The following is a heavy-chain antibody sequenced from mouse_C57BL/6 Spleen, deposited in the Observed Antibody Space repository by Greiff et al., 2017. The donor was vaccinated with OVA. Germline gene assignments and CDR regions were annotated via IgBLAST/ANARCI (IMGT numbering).Heavy chain of an antibody. V-gene: IGHV1-39*01. D-gene: IGHD4-1*01. Sequence: EVKLQESGPELVKPGASVKISCKASGYSFTDYNMNWVKQSNGKSLEWIGVINPNYGTTSYNQKFKGKATLTVDQSSSTAYMQLNSLTSEDSAVYYCARGEELGLYYYAMDYWGQGTSVTVSS. J-gene: IGHJ4*01. CDR3: ARGEELGLYYYAMDY. CDR1: GYSFTDYN. CDR2: INPNYGTT.